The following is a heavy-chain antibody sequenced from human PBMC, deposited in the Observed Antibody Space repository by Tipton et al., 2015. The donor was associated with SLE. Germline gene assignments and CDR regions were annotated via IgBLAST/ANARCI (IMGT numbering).Heavy chain of an antibody. CDR2: INPNSGGT. Sequence: QSGAEVKKPGASVKVSCKASGYIFNNYGISWVRQAPGQGLEWMGWINPNSGGTNYAQKFQGRVTMTGDTSISTAYMEVRRLTSDDTAVYYCARRYYYDSGTLGYWGQGTLVTVSS. CDR3: ARRYYYDSGTLGY. D-gene: IGHD3-10*01. CDR1: GYIFNNYG. J-gene: IGHJ4*02. V-gene: IGHV1-2*02.